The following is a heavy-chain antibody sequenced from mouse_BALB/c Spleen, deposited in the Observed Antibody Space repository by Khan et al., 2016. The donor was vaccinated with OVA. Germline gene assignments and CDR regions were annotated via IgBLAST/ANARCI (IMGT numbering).Heavy chain of an antibody. V-gene: IGHV1-4*01. J-gene: IGHJ2*01. CDR3: ARTHER. Sequence: QVRLQQSGAELARPGASVKMSCKASGYTFTSYMMHWVKQRPGQGLEWIGYINPSSGSTKYNQKFKDKATLTADKSSSTAYMQLSSLTSEDSAVYYCARTHERWGQGTTLTVSS. CDR2: INPSSGST. CDR1: GYTFTSYM.